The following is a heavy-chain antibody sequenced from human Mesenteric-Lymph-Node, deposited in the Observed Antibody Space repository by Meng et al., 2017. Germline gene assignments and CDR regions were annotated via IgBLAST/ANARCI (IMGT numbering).Heavy chain of an antibody. CDR3: ARDLGDYGSGSSYFDY. CDR2: IWYDGSKK. V-gene: IGHV3-33*01. Sequence: QVQLVESGGGVVQLGRFLRLSCAASGFTFSSYGFHWVRQAPGKGLGWVAVIWYDGSKKYYADSVKGRFTISRDDSRNTLYLQMNSLRAEDTAVYYCARDLGDYGSGSSYFDYWGQGTLVTVSS. CDR1: GFTFSSYG. D-gene: IGHD3-10*01. J-gene: IGHJ4*02.